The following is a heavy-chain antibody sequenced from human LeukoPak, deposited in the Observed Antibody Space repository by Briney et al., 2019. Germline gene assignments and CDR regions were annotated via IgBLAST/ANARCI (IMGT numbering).Heavy chain of an antibody. CDR1: GYTFTSYD. D-gene: IGHD3-3*01. CDR3: ARSHDSPLEWLSLADYYYYYMDV. J-gene: IGHJ6*03. Sequence: ASVKVSCKASGYTFTSYDINWVREATGQGREWMGWMNPNSGKRGYAQKFQDRGTMTRNTSFRAAYMELGSLRSEDTAVYYCARSHDSPLEWLSLADYYYYYMDVWGKGTTVTVSS. V-gene: IGHV1-8*01. CDR2: MNPNSGKR.